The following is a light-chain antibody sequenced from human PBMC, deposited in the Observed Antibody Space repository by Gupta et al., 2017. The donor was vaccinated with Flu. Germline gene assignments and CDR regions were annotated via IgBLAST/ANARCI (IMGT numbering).Light chain of an antibody. CDR3: QRRSDRPMYT. CDR2: DTS. V-gene: IGKV3-11*01. CDR1: ESVSTF. J-gene: IGKJ2*01. Sequence: AGAILSCRASESVSTFLYLYQHKPDQGPRLLMYDTSESVAGIPARSSCSGSGTDITLTISTLGPEDVAVYYCQRRSDRPMYTFGQGTRLEIK.